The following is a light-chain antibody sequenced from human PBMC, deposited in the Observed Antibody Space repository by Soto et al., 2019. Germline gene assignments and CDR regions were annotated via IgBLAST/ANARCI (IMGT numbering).Light chain of an antibody. CDR3: QQSYSTPPYT. J-gene: IGKJ2*01. V-gene: IGKV1-39*01. CDR2: SAS. Sequence: DIQMTQSPSSLSASVGDRVTITCRASQSISSYLNWYQQKPGKAPNLLIYSASSLQSEVPSRFSGSGSGTDFTLTISSLQPEDFATYYCQQSYSTPPYTFGQGTKLEIK. CDR1: QSISSY.